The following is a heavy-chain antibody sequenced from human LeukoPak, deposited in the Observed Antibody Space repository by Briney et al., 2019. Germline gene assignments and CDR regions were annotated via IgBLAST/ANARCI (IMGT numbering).Heavy chain of an antibody. V-gene: IGHV3-53*01. CDR1: GVNLSNHY. CDR2: IYSGGST. Sequence: PGGSLRPFLSTAGVNLSNHYQSWGRPASRQGLEWVSIIYSGGSTYYADSVKGRFTISRDNSRNTLYLEMNSLRADDTAVYYCARDYYSSSQFESWGQGILVTVSS. CDR3: ARDYYSSSQFES. J-gene: IGHJ4*02. D-gene: IGHD6-13*01.